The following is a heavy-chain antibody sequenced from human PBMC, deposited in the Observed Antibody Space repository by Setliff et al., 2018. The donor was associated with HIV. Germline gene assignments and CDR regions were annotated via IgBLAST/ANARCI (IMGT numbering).Heavy chain of an antibody. V-gene: IGHV7-4-1*02. CDR3: ARMATVYYYYMDV. D-gene: IGHD4-4*01. CDR1: GYTFTSYA. CDR2: INTNTGNP. Sequence: ASVKVSCKATGYTFTSYAMNWVRQAPGQGLEWMGWINTNTGNPTYAQGFTGRFVFSLDTSVSTAYLQISSLKAEDTAVYYCARMATVYYYYMDVWGKGTTVTVSS. J-gene: IGHJ6*03.